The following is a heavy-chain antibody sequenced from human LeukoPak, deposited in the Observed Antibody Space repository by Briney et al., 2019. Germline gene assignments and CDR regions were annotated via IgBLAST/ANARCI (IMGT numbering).Heavy chain of an antibody. V-gene: IGHV3-7*03. Sequence: GGSLRLSCVASGFTFSNYWMSWVRQAPGVGLEWVANIKQDGGEKYYVDSVKGRFTISRDNAKNSLYLQMSSLRAEDTAVYHCAKHNGGSGSPRNWFDPWGQGTLVTVSS. CDR3: AKHNGGSGSPRNWFDP. CDR2: IKQDGGEK. CDR1: GFTFSNYW. J-gene: IGHJ5*02. D-gene: IGHD3-10*01.